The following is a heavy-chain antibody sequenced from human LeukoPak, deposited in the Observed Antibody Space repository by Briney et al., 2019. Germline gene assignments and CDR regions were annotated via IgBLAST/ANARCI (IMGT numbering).Heavy chain of an antibody. V-gene: IGHV1-18*01. Sequence: ASVKVSCKASGYTFTSYGISWVRQAPGQGLEWMGWISAYNGNTNYAQKLRGRVTMTTDTSTSTAYMELRSLRSDDTAVYYCARDRGRAAAGPNWFDPWGQGTLVTVSS. CDR2: ISAYNGNT. CDR1: GYTFTSYG. CDR3: ARDRGRAAAGPNWFDP. J-gene: IGHJ5*02. D-gene: IGHD6-13*01.